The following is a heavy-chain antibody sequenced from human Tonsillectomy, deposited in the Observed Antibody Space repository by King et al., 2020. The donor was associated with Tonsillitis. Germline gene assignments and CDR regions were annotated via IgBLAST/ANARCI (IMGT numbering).Heavy chain of an antibody. V-gene: IGHV4-61*01. J-gene: IGHJ4*02. D-gene: IGHD5-12*01. CDR3: VRLWHSGYDLFDY. Sequence: QLQESGPGLVRPSETLSLTCTVSGGSVSSGSYYWSWIRQPPGKGLEWIGYIYYSGSTNYNPSLKSRVTISVDTSKNQFSLKLSSVTAADTAVYYCVRLWHSGYDLFDYWGQGTLVTVSS. CDR2: IYYSGST. CDR1: GGSVSSGSYY.